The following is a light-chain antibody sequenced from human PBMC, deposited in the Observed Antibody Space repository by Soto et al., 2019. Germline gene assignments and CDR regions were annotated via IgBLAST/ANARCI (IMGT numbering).Light chain of an antibody. J-gene: IGKJ2*01. CDR3: QPVGISPRT. V-gene: IGKV3-20*01. CDR1: QSISSNF. Sequence: EMVLTQSPGTLSLFPGERATLSCRASQSISSNFVGWYQQKPGQAPRLLIYGASTRATGIPDRFSGSGSGTDFTLTITRLEPEDFAVYYCQPVGISPRTFGHGTKLE. CDR2: GAS.